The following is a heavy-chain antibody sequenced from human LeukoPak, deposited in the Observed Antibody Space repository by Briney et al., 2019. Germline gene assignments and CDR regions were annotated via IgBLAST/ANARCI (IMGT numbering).Heavy chain of an antibody. CDR1: GYTFTGYY. CDR3: ARNGDYVAHWFDP. D-gene: IGHD4-17*01. Sequence: GASVKVSCKASGYTFTGYYMHWVRQAPGQGLEWMGWISAYNGNTNYAQKLQGRVTMTTDTSTSTAYMELRSLRSDDTAVYYCARNGDYVAHWFDPWGQGTLVTVSS. V-gene: IGHV1-18*04. CDR2: ISAYNGNT. J-gene: IGHJ5*02.